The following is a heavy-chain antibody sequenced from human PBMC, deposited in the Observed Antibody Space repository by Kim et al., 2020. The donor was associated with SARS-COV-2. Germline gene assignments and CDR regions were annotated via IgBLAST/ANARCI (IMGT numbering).Heavy chain of an antibody. CDR1: GFTFSSYG. CDR3: AKDLEAAAGTTGDDY. J-gene: IGHJ4*02. CDR2: ISYDGSNK. V-gene: IGHV3-30*18. D-gene: IGHD6-13*01. Sequence: GGSLRLSCAASGFTFSSYGMHWVRQAPGKGLEWVAVISYDGSNKYYADSVKGRFTISRDNSKNTLYLQMNSLRAEDTTVYYCAKDLEAAAGTTGDDYWGQGTLVTVSS.